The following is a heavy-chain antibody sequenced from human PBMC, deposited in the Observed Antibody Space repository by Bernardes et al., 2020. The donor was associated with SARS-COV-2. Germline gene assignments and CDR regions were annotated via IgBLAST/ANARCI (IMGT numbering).Heavy chain of an antibody. CDR2: IYYSGST. Sequence: SETLSLTCTVSGGSISSGGYYWSWIRQHPGKGLEWIGYIYYSGSTYYNPSLKSRVTISVDTSKNQFSLKLSSVTAADTAVYYCARAPTTVVIPSHFDYWGQGALVTVSS. V-gene: IGHV4-31*03. D-gene: IGHD4-17*01. J-gene: IGHJ4*02. CDR1: GGSISSGGYY. CDR3: ARAPTTVVIPSHFDY.